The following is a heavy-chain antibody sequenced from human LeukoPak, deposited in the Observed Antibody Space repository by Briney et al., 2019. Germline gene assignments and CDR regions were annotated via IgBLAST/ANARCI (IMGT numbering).Heavy chain of an antibody. D-gene: IGHD5-12*01. J-gene: IGHJ5*02. CDR3: ARGGADIAS. CDR2: ISSSGGTI. Sequence: GRSLRLSCAASGFTFSSYAMHWVRQAPGKGLEWLSYISSSGGTIYYADSVKGRFTISRDNAKNSLYLQMNSLTAEDTAVYYCARGGADIASWGQGTLVTVSS. V-gene: IGHV3-48*04. CDR1: GFTFSSYA.